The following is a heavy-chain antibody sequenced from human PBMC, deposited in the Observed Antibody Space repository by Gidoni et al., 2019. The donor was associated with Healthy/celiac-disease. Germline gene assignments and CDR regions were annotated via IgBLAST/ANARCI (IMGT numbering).Heavy chain of an antibody. J-gene: IGHJ5*02. Sequence: QVQLQESGPGLVKPSETLSLTCTVSGGSISSYYWSWIRQPAGKGLAWIGRIYTSGSTNYNPSLKSRVTMSVDTSKNQFSLKLSSVTAADTAVYYCARGLGKGWFDPWGQGTLVTVSS. CDR1: GGSISSYY. V-gene: IGHV4-4*07. CDR2: IYTSGST. CDR3: ARGLGKGWFDP. D-gene: IGHD3-16*01.